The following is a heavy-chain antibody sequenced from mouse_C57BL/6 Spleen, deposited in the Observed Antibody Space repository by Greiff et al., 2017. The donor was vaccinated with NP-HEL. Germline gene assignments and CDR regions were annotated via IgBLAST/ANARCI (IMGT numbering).Heavy chain of an antibody. Sequence: QVQLKQSGPGLVQPSQSLSITCTVSGFSLTSYGVHWVRQSPGKGLEWLGVIWSGGSTDYNAAFISRLSISKDNSKSQVFFKMNSLQADDTAIYYCARTASPIYYGYDVGFAYWGQGTLVTVSA. D-gene: IGHD2-2*01. CDR1: GFSLTSYG. J-gene: IGHJ3*01. CDR3: ARTASPIYYGYDVGFAY. V-gene: IGHV2-2*01. CDR2: IWSGGST.